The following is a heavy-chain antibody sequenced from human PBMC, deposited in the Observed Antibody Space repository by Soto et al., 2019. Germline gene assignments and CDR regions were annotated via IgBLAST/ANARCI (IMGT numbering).Heavy chain of an antibody. J-gene: IGHJ4*02. CDR1: GFTFSSYA. D-gene: IGHD3-10*01. CDR2: ISGSGGST. CDR3: AKSIVRITMVRGVIVPTDY. Sequence: GGSLRLSCAASGFTFSSYAMSWVRQAPGKGLEWVSAISGSGGSTYYADSVKGRFTISRDNSKNTLYLQMNSLRAEDTAVYYYAKSIVRITMVRGVIVPTDYWGQGTLVTVSS. V-gene: IGHV3-23*01.